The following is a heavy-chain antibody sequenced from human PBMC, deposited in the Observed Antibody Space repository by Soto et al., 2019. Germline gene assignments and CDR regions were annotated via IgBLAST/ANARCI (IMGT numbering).Heavy chain of an antibody. V-gene: IGHV4-4*02. Sequence: QVQLQESGPGLVKPSGTLSLTCAVSGGSISSSKWWNWVRHTPGKGLEWIGEIYHSGSTNYNPSLKSRVTISVDKSQNQFSLQLSSVTAADTAVYYCASLVGAAFDYWGQGSLVTVSS. CDR3: ASLVGAAFDY. CDR1: GGSISSSKW. J-gene: IGHJ4*02. CDR2: IYHSGST. D-gene: IGHD2-15*01.